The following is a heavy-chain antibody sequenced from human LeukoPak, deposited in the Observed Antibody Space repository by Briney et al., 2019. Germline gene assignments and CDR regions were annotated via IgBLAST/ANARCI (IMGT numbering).Heavy chain of an antibody. CDR3: ARDPPPRYDFWSGGSRVANYYYYGMDV. V-gene: IGHV7-4-1*02. D-gene: IGHD3-3*01. J-gene: IGHJ6*02. CDR1: GYTFTSYA. Sequence: ASVKVSCKASGYTFTSYAMNWVRQAPGQGLEWMGWINTNTGNPTYAQGFTGRFVFSLDTSVSTAYLQISSLKAEDTAVYYCARDPPPRYDFWSGGSRVANYYYYGMDVWGQGTTVTVSS. CDR2: INTNTGNP.